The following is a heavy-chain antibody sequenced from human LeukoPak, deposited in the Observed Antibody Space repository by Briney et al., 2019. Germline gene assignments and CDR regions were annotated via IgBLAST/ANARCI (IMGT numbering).Heavy chain of an antibody. CDR2: MTCDAGTT. D-gene: IGHD2-2*01. J-gene: IGHJ6*03. CDR3: AKGGQTAARDMDV. V-gene: IGHV3-43*01. CDR1: GFTFDDYT. Sequence: PGGSLRLSCAASGFTFDDYTMHWVRQPPGKGLEWVSLMTCDAGTTYYADSVKGRFNISRDNSKNSLYLQMNSLRSEDTALYYCAKGGQTAARDMDVWGKGTTVTVSS.